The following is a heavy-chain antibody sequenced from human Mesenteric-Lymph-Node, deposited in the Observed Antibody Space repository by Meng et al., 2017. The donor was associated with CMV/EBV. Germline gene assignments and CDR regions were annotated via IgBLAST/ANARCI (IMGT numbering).Heavy chain of an antibody. Sequence: SLKISCAASGFTFDDYAMHWVRQAPGKGLEWVSGISWNSGSIGYADSVKGRFTISRDNARNSLHLQMNSLRAEDTAVYYCARTITGTTPEGYWGQGTLVTVSS. CDR2: ISWNSGSI. CDR1: GFTFDDYA. D-gene: IGHD1/OR15-1a*01. V-gene: IGHV3-9*01. J-gene: IGHJ4*02. CDR3: ARTITGTTPEGY.